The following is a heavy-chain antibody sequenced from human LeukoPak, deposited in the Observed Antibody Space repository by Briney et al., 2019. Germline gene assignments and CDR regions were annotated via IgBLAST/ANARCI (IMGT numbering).Heavy chain of an antibody. CDR2: IYYSGST. J-gene: IGHJ4*02. V-gene: IGHV4-39*01. D-gene: IGHD3-10*01. Sequence: SETLSLTCTVSGGSISSSSYYWGWIRQPPGKGLEWVGSIYYSGSTYYNPSLKSRVTLSVDTSKNQFSLKLSSVTASDTAVYYCASQDTGFDYWGQGTLVTVSS. CDR3: ASQDTGFDY. CDR1: GGSISSSSYY.